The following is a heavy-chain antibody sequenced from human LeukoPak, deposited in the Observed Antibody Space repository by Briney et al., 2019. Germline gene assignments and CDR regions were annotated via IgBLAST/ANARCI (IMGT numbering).Heavy chain of an antibody. CDR1: GXTISNYA. CDR2: ISLSGVST. D-gene: IGHD1-1*01. Sequence: PGGSLRLSCGVSGXTISNYAMTWVRQAPGKGLEWVSTISLSGVSTYYADPAKGRFTISRDKSENRLYLQMNSLRAEDTAVYYRVSDLDWTFDYWGQGTLVTVSS. CDR3: VSDLDWTFDY. J-gene: IGHJ4*02. V-gene: IGHV3-23*01.